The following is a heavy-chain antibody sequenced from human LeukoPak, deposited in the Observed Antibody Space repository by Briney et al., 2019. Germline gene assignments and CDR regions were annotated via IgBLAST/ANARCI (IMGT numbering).Heavy chain of an antibody. J-gene: IGHJ5*02. CDR2: IKQDGSEK. D-gene: IGHD3-22*01. V-gene: IGHV3-7*01. Sequence: ETLSLTCAVYGGSFSGYYWSWIRQPPGKGLEWVANIKQDGSEKYYVDSVKGRFTISRDNAKNSLYLQMNSLRAEDTAVYYCARVHYDSSGYYEGRSFWFDPWGQGTLVTVSS. CDR1: GGSFSGYY. CDR3: ARVHYDSSGYYEGRSFWFDP.